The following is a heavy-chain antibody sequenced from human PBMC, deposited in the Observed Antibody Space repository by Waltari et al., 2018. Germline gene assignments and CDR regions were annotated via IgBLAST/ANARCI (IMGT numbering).Heavy chain of an antibody. CDR2: RSYGGSNT. CDR1: GFTLSSYG. Sequence: QVQLVESGGGVVQPGRSLRLSCAASGFTLSSYGVHWVRQAPGQGLGGVAVRSYGGSNTYYADAGKGRFTLSRDNSKSTLYLQMNRLRAEDTAVYYCAKKRPLAGEWWDFDYWGQGTLVTVSS. V-gene: IGHV3-30*18. D-gene: IGHD2-8*01. CDR3: AKKRPLAGEWWDFDY. J-gene: IGHJ4*02.